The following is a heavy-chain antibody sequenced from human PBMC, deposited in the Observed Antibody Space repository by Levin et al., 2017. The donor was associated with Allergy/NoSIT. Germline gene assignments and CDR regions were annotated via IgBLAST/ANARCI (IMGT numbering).Heavy chain of an antibody. J-gene: IGHJ4*02. CDR2: IIPIFGTA. V-gene: IGHV1-69*01. CDR1: GGTFSSYA. CDR3: ARMVPGAGAYYFDY. Sequence: KISCKASGGTFSSYAISWVRQAPGQGLEWMGGIIPIFGTANYAQKFQGRVTITADESTSTAYMELSSLRSEDTAVYYCARMVPGAGAYYFDYWGQGTLVTVSS. D-gene: IGHD6-19*01.